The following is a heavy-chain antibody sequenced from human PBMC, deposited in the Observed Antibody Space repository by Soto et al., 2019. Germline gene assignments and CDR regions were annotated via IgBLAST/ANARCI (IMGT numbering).Heavy chain of an antibody. D-gene: IGHD6-19*01. CDR2: IYYSGST. V-gene: IGHV4-39*01. CDR3: ARHYSSGSRNWFDP. Sequence: SETRSLPCSVSDGSINSSSYFWGWVRQPPGKGLEWIGSIYYSGSTYYNPSLRSRVTISVDTSKNQFSLKLSSVTAADTAVFYCARHYSSGSRNWFDPWGQGTLVTVSS. CDR1: DGSINSSSYF. J-gene: IGHJ5*02.